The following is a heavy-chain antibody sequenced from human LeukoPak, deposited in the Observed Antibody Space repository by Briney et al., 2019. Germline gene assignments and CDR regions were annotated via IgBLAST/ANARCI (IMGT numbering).Heavy chain of an antibody. V-gene: IGHV4-34*01. CDR3: ARGRYVTTRGGAAAGFLDY. CDR2: INHKGST. Sequence: SETLSLTCAVYGGSFSSYSWTWIRQPPGKGLEWIGEINHKGSTNHNPSLKSRVTISVDTSQKQFSLRLSSVTAADTAVYYCARGRYVTTRGGAAAGFLDYWGQGTLVTVST. J-gene: IGHJ4*02. D-gene: IGHD6-13*01. CDR1: GGSFSSYS.